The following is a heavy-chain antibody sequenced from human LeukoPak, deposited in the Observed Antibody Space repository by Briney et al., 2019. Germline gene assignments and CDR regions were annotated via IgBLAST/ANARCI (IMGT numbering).Heavy chain of an antibody. D-gene: IGHD6-13*01. CDR1: GFTVSSNY. CDR2: IYSGGST. Sequence: PGGSLRLSCAASGFTVSSNYMSWVRQAPGKGLEWVSVIYSGGSTYYADSVKGRFTISRDNAKNSLYLQMNSLRAEDTAVYYCARVYSSSYDAFDIWGQGTMVTVSS. CDR3: ARVYSSSYDAFDI. V-gene: IGHV3-66*01. J-gene: IGHJ3*02.